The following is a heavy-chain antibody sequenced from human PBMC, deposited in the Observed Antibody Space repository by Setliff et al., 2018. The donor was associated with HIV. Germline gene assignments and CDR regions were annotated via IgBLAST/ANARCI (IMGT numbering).Heavy chain of an antibody. CDR1: GGSVSSGGYY. Sequence: SETLSLTCTVPGGSVSSGGYYWSWIRQYPGKGLEWIGYIQDSGTTYYNPSLKSRLTISLDTSQNQFSLILNSVIASDTAAYYCARARRGTGPDYWGQGTLVTVSS. J-gene: IGHJ4*02. CDR2: IQDSGTT. CDR3: ARARRGTGPDY. V-gene: IGHV4-31*03. D-gene: IGHD3-16*01.